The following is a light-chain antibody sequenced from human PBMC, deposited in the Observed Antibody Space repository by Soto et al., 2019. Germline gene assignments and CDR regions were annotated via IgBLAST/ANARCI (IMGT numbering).Light chain of an antibody. Sequence: IVMTQSPATLSLSPGERATLSCRASQSVSSYLAWYQQKPGRAPRLLIYGASTRATGIPARFSGSGSGTEFTLTISSLQSEDFAVYYCQRYNNWPQTFGQGTKVDIK. CDR3: QRYNNWPQT. J-gene: IGKJ1*01. CDR2: GAS. CDR1: QSVSSY. V-gene: IGKV3-15*01.